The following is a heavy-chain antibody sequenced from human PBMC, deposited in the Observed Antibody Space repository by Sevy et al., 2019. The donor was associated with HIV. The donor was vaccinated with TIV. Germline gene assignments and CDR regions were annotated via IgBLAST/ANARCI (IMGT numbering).Heavy chain of an antibody. J-gene: IGHJ6*02. CDR2: ISSSSSYI. CDR1: GFTFSSYS. Sequence: GSLRLSCAASGFTFSSYSMNWVRQAPGKGLEWGSSISSSSSYIYYADSVKGRFTISRDNAKNSLYLQMNSLRAEDTAVYYCARPFRDYYYGMDVWGQGTTVTVSS. V-gene: IGHV3-21*01. CDR3: ARPFRDYYYGMDV. D-gene: IGHD3-10*01.